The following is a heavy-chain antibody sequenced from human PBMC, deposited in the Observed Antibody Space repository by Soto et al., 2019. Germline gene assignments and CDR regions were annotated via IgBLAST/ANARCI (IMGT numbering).Heavy chain of an antibody. Sequence: EVQLLESGGGLVQPGGSLRLSCAASGFTFSRYAMSWVRQAPGKGLEWVSAISGSGGSTYYADSVKGRFTISRDNSKNTLYLQMNSLRAEDTAVYYCAKGDPFVVVPADMPSSYYYGMDVWGQGTTVTVSS. CDR1: GFTFSRYA. V-gene: IGHV3-23*01. D-gene: IGHD2-2*01. CDR2: ISGSGGST. J-gene: IGHJ6*02. CDR3: AKGDPFVVVPADMPSSYYYGMDV.